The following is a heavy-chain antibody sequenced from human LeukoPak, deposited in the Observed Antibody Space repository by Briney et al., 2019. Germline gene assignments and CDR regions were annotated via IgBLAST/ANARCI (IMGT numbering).Heavy chain of an antibody. CDR1: GDSVSSNSAA. CDR3: ARTEREYYYGHDYFDY. D-gene: IGHD3-10*01. CDR2: TYYRSKWYN. Sequence: SQTLSLTCAISGDSVSSNSAAWNWIRQSPSRGLEWLGRTYYRSKWYNDYAVSVKSRITINPDTSKNQFSLQLNSVTPEDTAVYYCARTEREYYYGHDYFDYWGQGTLVTVSS. V-gene: IGHV6-1*01. J-gene: IGHJ4*02.